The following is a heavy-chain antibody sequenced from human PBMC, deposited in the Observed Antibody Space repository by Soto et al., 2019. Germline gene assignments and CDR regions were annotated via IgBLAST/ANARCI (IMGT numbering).Heavy chain of an antibody. J-gene: IGHJ5*02. CDR1: GGSISSSSYY. V-gene: IGHV4-39*01. D-gene: IGHD3-22*01. CDR2: IYYNGST. CDR3: ARLLGVVVITTFGWFDP. Sequence: PSETLSLTCTVSGGSISSSSYYWGWIRQPPGKGLEWIGSIYYNGSTYYNPSLKSRVTISVDTSKNQFSLKLSSVTAADTAVYYCARLLGVVVITTFGWFDPWGQGTLVTVSS.